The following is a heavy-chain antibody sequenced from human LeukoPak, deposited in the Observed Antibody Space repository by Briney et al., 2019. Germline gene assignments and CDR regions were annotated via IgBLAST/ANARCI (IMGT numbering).Heavy chain of an antibody. CDR1: GFTFSSYA. D-gene: IGHD4-23*01. CDR2: ISYDGSNK. V-gene: IGHV3-30-3*01. J-gene: IGHJ6*02. Sequence: GGSLRLSCAASGFTFSSYAMHWVRQAPGKGLEWVAVISYDGSNKYYADSVKGRFTISRDNSKNTLYLQMNSLRAEDTAVYYCARDTWVTHYYYGMDVWGQGTTVTASS. CDR3: ARDTWVTHYYYGMDV.